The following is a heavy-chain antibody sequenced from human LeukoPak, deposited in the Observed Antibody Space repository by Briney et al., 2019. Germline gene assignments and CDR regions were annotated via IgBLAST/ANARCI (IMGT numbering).Heavy chain of an antibody. Sequence: GASVKVSCKASGYTFTSYDINWVRQATGQGLEWMGWMNPNSGNTGYAQKFRGRVTMTRDTSISTAYMELSSLRSEDTAVYYCARRVPYYGSGSYYRFDYWGQGTLVTVSS. V-gene: IGHV1-8*01. CDR1: GYTFTSYD. CDR3: ARRVPYYGSGSYYRFDY. CDR2: MNPNSGNT. D-gene: IGHD3-10*01. J-gene: IGHJ4*02.